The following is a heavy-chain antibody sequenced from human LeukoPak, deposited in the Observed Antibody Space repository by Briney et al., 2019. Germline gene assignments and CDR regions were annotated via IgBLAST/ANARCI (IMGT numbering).Heavy chain of an antibody. CDR3: ARDGGYCSGGSCFYLDY. D-gene: IGHD2-15*01. CDR2: INSDGSST. J-gene: IGHJ4*02. V-gene: IGHV3-74*01. Sequence: GGSLRLSCAASGFTFSSYWMHWVRQAPGKGLVWVSRINSDGSSTSYADSVKGRFTISRDNAKNTLYLQMNSLRAEDTALYYCARDGGYCSGGSCFYLDYWGQGTLVTVSS. CDR1: GFTFSSYW.